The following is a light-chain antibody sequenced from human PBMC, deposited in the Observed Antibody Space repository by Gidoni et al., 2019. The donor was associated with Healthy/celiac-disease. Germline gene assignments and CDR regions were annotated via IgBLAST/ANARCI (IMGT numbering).Light chain of an antibody. CDR2: KDS. J-gene: IGLJ2*01. Sequence: SYELTQPPSVSVSPGQTARITCPGDALPKQYAYWYQQKPGQAPVLVIYKDSERPSGIPERFSGSSSGTTVTLTISGVQAEDEADYYCQSADSPVVFGGGTKLTVL. CDR1: ALPKQY. CDR3: QSADSPVV. V-gene: IGLV3-25*03.